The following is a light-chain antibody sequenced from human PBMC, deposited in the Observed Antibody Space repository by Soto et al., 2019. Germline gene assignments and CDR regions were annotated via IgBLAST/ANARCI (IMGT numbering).Light chain of an antibody. CDR1: QSVSSN. CDR2: GAS. CDR3: QKYNNWPRRTYT. V-gene: IGKV3-15*01. J-gene: IGKJ2*01. Sequence: EIVMTQSPATLSVSPGERATLSCRASQSVSSNLAWYQQKPGQAPRLLIYGASTRATGIPARLSGSGSGTEFTLTISSLQSEDFAVYYCQKYNNWPRRTYTFGQGTKLEIK.